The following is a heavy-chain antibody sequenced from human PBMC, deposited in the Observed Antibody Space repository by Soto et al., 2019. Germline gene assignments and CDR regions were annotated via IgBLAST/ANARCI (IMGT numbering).Heavy chain of an antibody. D-gene: IGHD3-3*01. V-gene: IGHV1-24*01. J-gene: IGHJ4*01. CDR1: GYTLTELS. CDR3: ATGFWSGPIAHYFDY. CDR2: FDPEDGET. Sequence: ASVKVSCKVSGYTLTELSMHWVRQAPGKGLEWMGGFDPEDGETIYAQKFQGRVTMTEDKSTTTAYMEVRRLRSEDTAVYYCATGFWSGPIAHYFDYWGQGTLVTVSS.